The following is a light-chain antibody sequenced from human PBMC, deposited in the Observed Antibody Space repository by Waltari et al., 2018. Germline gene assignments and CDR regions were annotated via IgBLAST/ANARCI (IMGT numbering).Light chain of an antibody. J-gene: IGLJ2*01. CDR3: CSYAGSSTPVV. V-gene: IGLV2-23*02. CDR1: SSDGGDYNY. Sequence: QSALTQPASVSGSPGQSITLSCTVTSSDGGDYNYVSWYQQHPGKAPKIIIYDVSKRPSGVSNRFSGSKSGNTASLTISGLQAEDEADYYCCSYAGSSTPVVSGGGTKLTVL. CDR2: DVS.